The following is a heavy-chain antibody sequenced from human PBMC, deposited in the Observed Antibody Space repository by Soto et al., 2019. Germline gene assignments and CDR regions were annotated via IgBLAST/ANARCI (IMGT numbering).Heavy chain of an antibody. J-gene: IGHJ6*02. CDR3: TRQQGPAAGKRRNPFGPVDYYYYSMDV. CDR2: INSDGSST. V-gene: IGHV3-74*01. CDR1: GFTFSSYW. D-gene: IGHD6-13*01. Sequence: PGGSLRLSCAASGFTFSSYWMHWVRQAPGKGLVWVSRINSDGSSTTYADSVKGRFTISRDNAKNTLYLQMNSLRDEDTAVYYCTRQQGPAAGKRRNPFGPVDYYYYSMDVWGQGTTVTVSS.